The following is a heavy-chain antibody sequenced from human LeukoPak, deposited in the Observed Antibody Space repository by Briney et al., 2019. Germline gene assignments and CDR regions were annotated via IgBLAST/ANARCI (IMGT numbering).Heavy chain of an antibody. J-gene: IGHJ4*02. V-gene: IGHV3-66*01. D-gene: IGHD3-22*01. CDR1: GFTVSSNY. CDR2: IYSGGST. Sequence: PPGGSLRLSCAASGFTVSSNYMSWVRQAPGKGLEWVSVIYSGGSTYYADSVKGRFTISRDNSKNTLYLQMNSLRAEDTAVYYCARDSLNSSGYYSYWGQGTLVTVSS. CDR3: ARDSLNSSGYYSY.